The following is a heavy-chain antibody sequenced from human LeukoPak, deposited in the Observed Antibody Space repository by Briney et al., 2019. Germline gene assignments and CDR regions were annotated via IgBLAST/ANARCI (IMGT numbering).Heavy chain of an antibody. D-gene: IGHD3-3*01. CDR2: IYYSGST. CDR1: GGSVSSGSYY. V-gene: IGHV4-61*01. CDR3: ARGDYDFWSGYYD. J-gene: IGHJ4*02. Sequence: PSETLSLTCTVSGGSVSSGSYYWSWIRQPPGKGLEWIGYIYYSGSTNYNPSLKSRVTISVDTSKNQFSLKLSSVTAADTAVYYCARGDYDFWSGYYDWGQGTLVTVSS.